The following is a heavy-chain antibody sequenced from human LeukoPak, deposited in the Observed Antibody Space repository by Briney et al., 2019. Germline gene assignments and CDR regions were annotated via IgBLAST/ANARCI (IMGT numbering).Heavy chain of an antibody. Sequence: SETLSLTCTVSGGSISSYYWTWIRQPPGKGLEWIGYIYYSGSTNYNPSLKSRVTISVDTSKNQFSLKLSSVTAADTAVYYCARQISSSWYYFDYWGQGTLVTVSS. CDR2: IYYSGST. CDR1: GGSISSYY. V-gene: IGHV4-59*08. CDR3: ARQISSSWYYFDY. J-gene: IGHJ4*02. D-gene: IGHD6-13*01.